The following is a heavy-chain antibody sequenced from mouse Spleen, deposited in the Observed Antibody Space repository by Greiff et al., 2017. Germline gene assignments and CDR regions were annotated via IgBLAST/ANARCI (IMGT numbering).Heavy chain of an antibody. CDR1: GYTFTDYE. Sequence: LVESGAELVRPGASVTLSCKASGYTFTDYEMHWVKQTPVHGLEWIGAIDPETGGTGYNQKFKGKATLTADKSSSTAYMELRSLTSEDSAVYYCTSNYDYGTYYAMDYWGQGTSVTVSS. CDR3: TSNYDYGTYYAMDY. D-gene: IGHD2-4*01. CDR2: IDPETGGT. V-gene: IGHV1-15*01. J-gene: IGHJ4*01.